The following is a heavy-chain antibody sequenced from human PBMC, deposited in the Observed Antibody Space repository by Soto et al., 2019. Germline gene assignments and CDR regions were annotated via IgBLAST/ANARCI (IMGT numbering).Heavy chain of an antibody. D-gene: IGHD2-15*01. CDR1: GYTFNTFG. CDR2: VSGYSDKR. J-gene: IGHJ4*02. CDR3: ARGWGKYFGGNDF. Sequence: IQLVQSAGEVKRPGASVKVSCKASGYTFNTFGITWVRQAPGQGLEWMGCVSGYSDKRDYSRKLQDRITLTADPSTTTSYMEWRSLTSDDTAVYYCARGWGKYFGGNDFGGQGTLVTVSS. V-gene: IGHV1-18*01.